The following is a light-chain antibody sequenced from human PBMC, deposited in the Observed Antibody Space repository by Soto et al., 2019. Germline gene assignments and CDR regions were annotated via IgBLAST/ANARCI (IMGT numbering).Light chain of an antibody. CDR2: APS. V-gene: IGKV1-39*01. J-gene: IGKJ2*01. CDR3: QQTFSSPYT. Sequence: DIQMTQSPSSLSASVGDRITITCRASQSISAYLNWYQHKPGKAPKLLIFAPSTLTTGVPSRFSGSGSGTHFTLTISGLQPEDFANYYCQQTFSSPYTFAQGTKLEI. CDR1: QSISAY.